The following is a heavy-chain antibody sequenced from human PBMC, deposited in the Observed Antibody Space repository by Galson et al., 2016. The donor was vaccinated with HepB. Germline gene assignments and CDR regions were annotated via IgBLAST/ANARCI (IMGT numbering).Heavy chain of an antibody. Sequence: SLRLSCAVSGFPFDLFFMSWIRQAPGKGLEWVSYIGTEVDDAGYADAVKGRFTVSRDNAKNLLYLDIHALIADDTATYYCARDVRGAFDIWGQGTVVTVSS. J-gene: IGHJ3*02. CDR2: IGTEVDDA. CDR1: GFPFDLFF. V-gene: IGHV3-11*06. D-gene: IGHD3-10*01. CDR3: ARDVRGAFDI.